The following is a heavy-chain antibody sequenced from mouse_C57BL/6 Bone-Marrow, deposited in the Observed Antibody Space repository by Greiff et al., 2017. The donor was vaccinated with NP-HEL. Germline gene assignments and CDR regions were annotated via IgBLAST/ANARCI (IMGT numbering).Heavy chain of an antibody. Sequence: EVMLVESEGGLVQPGSSMKLSCTASGFTFSDYYMAWVRQVPEKGLEWVANINYDGSSTYYLDSLKSRFIISRDNAKNILYLQMSSLKSEDTATYYCARDPLITTVPCYWYFDFWGTGTTVTVSS. CDR1: GFTFSDYY. J-gene: IGHJ1*03. CDR3: ARDPLITTVPCYWYFDF. CDR2: INYDGSST. V-gene: IGHV5-16*01. D-gene: IGHD1-1*01.